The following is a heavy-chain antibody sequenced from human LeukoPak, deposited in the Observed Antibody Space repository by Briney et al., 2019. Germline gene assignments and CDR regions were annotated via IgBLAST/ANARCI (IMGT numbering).Heavy chain of an antibody. D-gene: IGHD3-22*01. CDR2: INPSSGGT. Sequence: ASVKVSCKASGYTFTGYYMHWVRQAPGQGLEWMGWINPSSGGTNYAQKFQGRVTMTRDTSISTAYMELSSLRSEDTAVYYCARGLAITMIVGTGYWGQGTLVTVSS. CDR3: ARGLAITMIVGTGY. CDR1: GYTFTGYY. J-gene: IGHJ4*02. V-gene: IGHV1-2*02.